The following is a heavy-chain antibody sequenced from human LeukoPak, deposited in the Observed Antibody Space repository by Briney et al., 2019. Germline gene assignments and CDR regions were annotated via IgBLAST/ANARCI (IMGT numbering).Heavy chain of an antibody. CDR1: GGSFSGYY. J-gene: IGHJ4*02. CDR2: IYYSGST. D-gene: IGHD1-1*01. CDR3: ARNGQPFDY. Sequence: PSETLSLTCAVYGGSFSGYYWSWIRQPPGKGLEWIGYIYYSGSTNYNPSLKSRVTISVDTSKNQFSLKLSSVTAADTAVYYCARNGQPFDYWGQGTLVTVSS. V-gene: IGHV4-59*01.